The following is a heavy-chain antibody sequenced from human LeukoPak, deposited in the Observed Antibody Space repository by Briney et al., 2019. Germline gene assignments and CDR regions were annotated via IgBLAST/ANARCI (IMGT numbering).Heavy chain of an antibody. CDR3: ARRTSNPVGAIDY. J-gene: IGHJ4*02. CDR2: FRYGGST. V-gene: IGHV4-39*01. D-gene: IGHD1-26*01. CDR1: GDSISSSSDY. Sequence: SETLSLTCTVSGDSISSSSDYWGWIRQPPGTGLEWIGAFRYGGSTYYNPSLKSRVIISVDTSKNQFSLKLRSVTASDTAVYYCARRTSNPVGAIDYRGQGTLVTVSS.